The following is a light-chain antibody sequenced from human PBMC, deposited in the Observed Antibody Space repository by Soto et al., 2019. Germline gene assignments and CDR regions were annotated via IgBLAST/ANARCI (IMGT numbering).Light chain of an antibody. CDR1: SSNIGAGYD. V-gene: IGLV1-40*01. J-gene: IGLJ1*01. Sequence: QSVLTQPPSVSGAPGQRVTISCTGSSSNIGAGYDVHWYQQLPGTAPKLLIYDVSNRPSGISNRFSGSKSGNTASLTISGLQAEDEADYYCSSYTGSSTLDVFGTGTKVTVL. CDR2: DVS. CDR3: SSYTGSSTLDV.